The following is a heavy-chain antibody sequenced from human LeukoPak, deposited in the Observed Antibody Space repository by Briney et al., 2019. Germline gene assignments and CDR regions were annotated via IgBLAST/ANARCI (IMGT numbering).Heavy chain of an antibody. Sequence: GSSLTLSCAASGFTFSSYAMHWVREAPGQGLEWVAVISYDGSNKYYADSVKGRFTISRDNSKNTLYLQMNSLIAEDTAVYYCARVAYYYDSSGYYDYWGQGTLVTVSS. CDR1: GFTFSSYA. V-gene: IGHV3-30*04. CDR2: ISYDGSNK. D-gene: IGHD3-22*01. CDR3: ARVAYYYDSSGYYDY. J-gene: IGHJ4*02.